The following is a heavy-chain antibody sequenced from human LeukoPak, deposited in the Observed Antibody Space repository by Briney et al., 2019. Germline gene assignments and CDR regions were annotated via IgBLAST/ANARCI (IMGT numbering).Heavy chain of an antibody. CDR1: GFTFSSYS. CDR2: ISSSSSTI. D-gene: IGHD5-18*01. CDR3: ARDLRYSFDC. Sequence: GGSLRLSCAASGFTFSSYSMNWVRQAPGKGLEWVSYISSSSSTIYYADSVKGRFTISRDNSKNTLYLQMNSLRAEDTAVYYCARDLRYSFDCWGQGTLVTVSS. V-gene: IGHV3-48*01. J-gene: IGHJ4*02.